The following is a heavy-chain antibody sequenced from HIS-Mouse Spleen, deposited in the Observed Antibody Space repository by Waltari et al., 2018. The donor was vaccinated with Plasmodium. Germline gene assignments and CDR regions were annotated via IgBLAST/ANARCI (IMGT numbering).Heavy chain of an antibody. J-gene: IGHJ6*02. CDR1: GFSLSTSGMC. Sequence: QVTLRESGPALVKPTQTLTLTCTFSGFSLSTSGMCVTWIRQPPGKALEWLARIDWDDDKYYSTSLKNRLTISKDTSKNQVVLTRTNMDPVDTATYYCARTTYSSSSAKYYYYGMDVWGQGTTVTVSS. CDR2: IDWDDDK. V-gene: IGHV2-70*15. D-gene: IGHD6-6*01. CDR3: ARTTYSSSSAKYYYYGMDV.